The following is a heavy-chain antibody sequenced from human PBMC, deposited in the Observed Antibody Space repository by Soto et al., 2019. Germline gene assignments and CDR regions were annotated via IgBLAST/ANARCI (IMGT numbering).Heavy chain of an antibody. D-gene: IGHD6-6*01. V-gene: IGHV4-39*07. CDR3: ARDLSIAARPFDY. Sequence: SETLSLTCTVSGGSISSSSYYWGWIRQPPGKGLEWIGSIYYSGSTYYNPSLKSRVTISVDTSKNQFSLKLSSVTAADTAVYYCARDLSIAARPFDYWGQGTLVTVSS. CDR2: IYYSGST. CDR1: GGSISSSSYY. J-gene: IGHJ4*02.